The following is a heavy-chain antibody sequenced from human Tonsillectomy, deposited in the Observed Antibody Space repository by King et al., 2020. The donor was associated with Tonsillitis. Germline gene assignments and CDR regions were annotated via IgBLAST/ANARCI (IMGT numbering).Heavy chain of an antibody. Sequence: VQLQESGPGLVKPSETLSLTCTVSGYSISSNYYWGWIRQPPGKGLEWIGSIYHSGSTYYNPSLKSRVTISVDTSKSQFSLNLSSVTAADTAVYYCARGGGDSLERLFDHWGQGTLVTVSS. D-gene: IGHD4-17*01. CDR2: IYHSGST. CDR1: GYSISSNYY. CDR3: ARGGGDSLERLFDH. J-gene: IGHJ5*02. V-gene: IGHV4-38-2*02.